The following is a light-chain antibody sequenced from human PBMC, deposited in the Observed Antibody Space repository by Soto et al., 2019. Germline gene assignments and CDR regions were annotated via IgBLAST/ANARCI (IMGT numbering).Light chain of an antibody. CDR2: GAS. J-gene: IGKJ4*01. Sequence: EIEMTQSPATLSVSPGERATLSCRASQSVSSNLAWYQQKPGQAPRLLIYGASTRATGLPARFSGSGSGTEFTLTISNLQSEDFAVYYCQQYNKWPLTFGGGTKVEIK. V-gene: IGKV3-15*01. CDR3: QQYNKWPLT. CDR1: QSVSSN.